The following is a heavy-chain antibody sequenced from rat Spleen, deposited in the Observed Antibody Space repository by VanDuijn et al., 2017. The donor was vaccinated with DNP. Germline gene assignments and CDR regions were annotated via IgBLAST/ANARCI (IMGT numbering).Heavy chain of an antibody. CDR2: IGSHVYAP. J-gene: IGHJ2*01. Sequence: EVQLVESGGGFLQPGRSLKLSCAASGFTFSDYYMAWVRQAPTKGLEWVAYIGSHVYAPYYGDSVKGRFTISRDNAKSTLYLQMNSLRSEDMATYYCIRWNSGHFDYWGQGVMVTVSS. D-gene: IGHD4-3*01. CDR1: GFTFSDYY. CDR3: IRWNSGHFDY. V-gene: IGHV5-22*01.